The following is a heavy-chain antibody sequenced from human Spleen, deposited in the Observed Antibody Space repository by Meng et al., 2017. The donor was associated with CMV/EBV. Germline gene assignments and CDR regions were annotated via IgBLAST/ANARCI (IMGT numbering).Heavy chain of an antibody. Sequence: GESLKISCAASGFTFSSYSMNWVRQAPGKGLEWVSSISSSGDGSYAIYADSVQGRFSTSRDNAKNTVYLQMNSLRAEDTAVYYCAREGVSSWASFFDYWGQGTVVTVSS. CDR3: AREGVSSWASFFDY. V-gene: IGHV3-21*01. J-gene: IGHJ4*02. D-gene: IGHD6-13*01. CDR2: ISSSGDGSYA. CDR1: GFTFSSYS.